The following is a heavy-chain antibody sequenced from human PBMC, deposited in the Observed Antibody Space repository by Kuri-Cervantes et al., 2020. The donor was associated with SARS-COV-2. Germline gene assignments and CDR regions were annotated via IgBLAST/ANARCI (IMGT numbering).Heavy chain of an antibody. CDR3: IAYPNGWVTGGGF. D-gene: IGHD6-19*01. V-gene: IGHV4-39*03. J-gene: IGHJ4*02. Sequence: SETLSLTCTVSGGSISSSDNYFWGWIRQPPGKGLELIATIHSVGNTYYNVSLRSRLTMSVDTSKNQFSLRLTSVTAADMAVYYCIAYPNGWVTGGGFWGQGTLVTVSS. CDR1: GGSISSSDNYF. CDR2: IHSVGNT.